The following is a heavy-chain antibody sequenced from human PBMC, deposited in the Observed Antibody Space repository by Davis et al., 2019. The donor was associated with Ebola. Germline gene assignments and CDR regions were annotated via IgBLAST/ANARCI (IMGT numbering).Heavy chain of an antibody. CDR3: ARGRRPPNWHFDL. V-gene: IGHV4-59*01. Sequence: SETLSLTCTVSGGSITSYYWSWIRQPPGKGLEWIGSISYSGNTNYNPSLKSRVIISIDTSKNHLSLRLRSVTAADTAVYYCARGRRPPNWHFDLWGRGTLVIVSS. CDR1: GGSITSYY. CDR2: ISYSGNT. J-gene: IGHJ2*01.